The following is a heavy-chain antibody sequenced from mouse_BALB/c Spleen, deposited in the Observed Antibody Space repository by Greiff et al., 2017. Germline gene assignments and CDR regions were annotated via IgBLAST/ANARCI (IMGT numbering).Heavy chain of an antibody. CDR3: ARSLYDGYYAMDY. J-gene: IGHJ4*01. V-gene: IGHV1-4*01. CDR1: GYTFTSYT. D-gene: IGHD2-3*01. CDR2: INPSSGYT. Sequence: VQLQQSGAELARPGASVKMSCKASGYTFTSYTMHWVKQRPGQGLEWIGYINPSSGYTNYNQKFKDKATLTADKSSSTAYMQLSSLTSEDSAVYYCARSLYDGYYAMDYWGQGTSVTVSS.